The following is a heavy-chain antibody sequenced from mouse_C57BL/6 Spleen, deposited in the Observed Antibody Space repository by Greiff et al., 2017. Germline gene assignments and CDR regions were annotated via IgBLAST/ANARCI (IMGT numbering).Heavy chain of an antibody. CDR3: ARHWDYFDY. V-gene: IGHV1-72*01. CDR1: GYTFTSYW. D-gene: IGHD4-1*01. Sequence: VQLQQPGAELVKPGASVKLSCKASGYTFTSYWMHWVKQRPGRGLEWIGRIDPNSGGTKYNEKFKSKATLTVDKPSITAYMQLSSLTSEISAVYYCARHWDYFDYWGQGTTLTVSS. CDR2: IDPNSGGT. J-gene: IGHJ2*01.